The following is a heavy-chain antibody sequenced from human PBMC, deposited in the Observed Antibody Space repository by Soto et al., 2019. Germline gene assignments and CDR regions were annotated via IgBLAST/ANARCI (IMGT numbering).Heavy chain of an antibody. J-gene: IGHJ4*02. D-gene: IGHD3-22*01. CDR2: ISAYNGNT. Sequence: ASVKVSCKASGYTFTSYGISWVRQAPGQGLEWMGWISAYNGNTNYAQKLRGRVTMTTDTSTSTAYMELRSLRSDDTAVYYCARGLNYDSSGYYSDYWGQGTLVTVSS. V-gene: IGHV1-18*01. CDR3: ARGLNYDSSGYYSDY. CDR1: GYTFTSYG.